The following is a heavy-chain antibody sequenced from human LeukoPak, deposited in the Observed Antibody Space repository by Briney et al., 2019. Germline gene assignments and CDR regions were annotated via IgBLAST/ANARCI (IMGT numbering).Heavy chain of an antibody. Sequence: SETLSLTCGVSGVSITNTNYWTWVRQPPGKGLEWIGEVNLQGSTNYNPSLMGRVANSVDKSENHISLQLTSVTAADTAVYYCAREGGPYRPLDYSGQGTLVTVSS. CDR2: VNLQGST. CDR3: AREGGPYRPLDY. V-gene: IGHV4-4*02. J-gene: IGHJ4*02. CDR1: GVSITNTNY.